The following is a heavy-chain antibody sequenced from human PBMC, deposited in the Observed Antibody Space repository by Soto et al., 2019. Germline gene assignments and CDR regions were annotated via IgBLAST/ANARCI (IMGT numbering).Heavy chain of an antibody. Sequence: GSLRLSCAASGFTFSSYAMHWVRQAPGKGLEWVAVISYDGSSKYYADSVKGRFTISRDNSKNTLYLQMNSLRAEDTAVYYCARAHSSSTVTTLLYWGQGTLVTVSS. V-gene: IGHV3-30-3*01. D-gene: IGHD4-17*01. J-gene: IGHJ4*02. CDR2: ISYDGSSK. CDR3: ARAHSSSTVTTLLY. CDR1: GFTFSSYA.